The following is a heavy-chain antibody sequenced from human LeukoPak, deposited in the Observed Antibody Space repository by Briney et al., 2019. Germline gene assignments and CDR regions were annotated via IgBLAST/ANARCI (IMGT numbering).Heavy chain of an antibody. V-gene: IGHV3-74*01. CDR2: INGDESST. Sequence: GGSLGLSVPASAFTFNTYWRNWVGQVPGGGREWASRINGDESSTNYADSVKGRFTISRDNAKDTLYLHMNSLTAEDTAVYYCARGAKWAYYFDYWGQGTLVTVSS. CDR1: AFTFNTYW. J-gene: IGHJ4*02. CDR3: ARGAKWAYYFDY. D-gene: IGHD1-26*01.